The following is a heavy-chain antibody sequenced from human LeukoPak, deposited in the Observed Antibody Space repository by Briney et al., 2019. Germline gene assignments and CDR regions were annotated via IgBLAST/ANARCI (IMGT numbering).Heavy chain of an antibody. CDR3: TGSSWGSYDY. CDR2: IKSKSDGGTT. V-gene: IGHV3-15*01. Sequence: GGSLRLSCAASGFTFSNAWMSWVRQAPGKGLERVGRIKSKSDGGTTDYAAPVKGRFTISRDDSKNTLYLQMNSLKTEDTAVYYCTGSSWGSYDYWGQGTLVTVSS. D-gene: IGHD3-16*01. CDR1: GFTFSNAW. J-gene: IGHJ4*02.